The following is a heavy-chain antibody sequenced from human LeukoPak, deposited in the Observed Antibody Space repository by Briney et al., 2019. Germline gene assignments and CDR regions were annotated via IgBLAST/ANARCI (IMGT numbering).Heavy chain of an antibody. Sequence: GGSLRLSCAASGFTFSSYWMSWVRQAPGKGLEWVALLSYDGSNEYYADSVKGRFTISRDNSKNTLYLQMNSLRAEDTAVYYCARGRGSYSADYWGQGTLVTVSS. D-gene: IGHD1-26*01. J-gene: IGHJ4*02. V-gene: IGHV3-30-3*01. CDR3: ARGRGSYSADY. CDR2: LSYDGSNE. CDR1: GFTFSSYW.